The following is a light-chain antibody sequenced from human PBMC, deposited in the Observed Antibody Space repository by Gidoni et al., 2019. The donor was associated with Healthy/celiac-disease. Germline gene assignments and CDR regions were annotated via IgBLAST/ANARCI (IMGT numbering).Light chain of an antibody. CDR3: QQSYSTPIT. CDR2: AAS. V-gene: IGKV1-39*01. CDR1: QSISSY. J-gene: IGKJ5*01. Sequence: DIQMTPSPSSLSASVGDRVTITCRASQSISSYLNWYQQKPGKAPKLLIYAASSLQSGVPSRFSGSGSGTDFTRTISSLQPEDFATYYCQQSYSTPITFGQGTRLEIK.